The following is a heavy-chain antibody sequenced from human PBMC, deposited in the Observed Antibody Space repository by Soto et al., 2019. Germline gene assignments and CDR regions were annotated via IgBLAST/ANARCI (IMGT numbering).Heavy chain of an antibody. CDR3: ARGDDYVPFGY. V-gene: IGHV3-64*01. J-gene: IGHJ4*02. CDR2: IRSNGGST. Sequence: EVQLVESGGGLVQPGGSLRLSCAASGFIFSAYPMHWVRQAPGKGLEYVSAIRSNGGSTYYANSVKGRFTISRDNSKNKLYLQMGSLRGEDMAIYYCARGDDYVPFGYWCQGTVVTVSS. D-gene: IGHD4-17*01. CDR1: GFIFSAYP.